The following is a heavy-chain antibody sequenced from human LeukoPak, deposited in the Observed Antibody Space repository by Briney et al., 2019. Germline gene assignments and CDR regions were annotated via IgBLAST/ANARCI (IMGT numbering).Heavy chain of an antibody. V-gene: IGHV3-30-3*01. CDR1: GFTFSSYA. J-gene: IGHJ6*03. CDR3: ARVVRTSSSSSGAYYMDV. CDR2: ISYDGSNK. D-gene: IGHD6-6*01. Sequence: GGSLRLSCAASGFTFSSYAMHWVRQAPGKGLEWVAVISYDGSNKYYADSVKGRFTISRDNSENTLYLQMNSLRAEDTAVYYCARVVRTSSSSSGAYYMDVWGKGTTVTVSS.